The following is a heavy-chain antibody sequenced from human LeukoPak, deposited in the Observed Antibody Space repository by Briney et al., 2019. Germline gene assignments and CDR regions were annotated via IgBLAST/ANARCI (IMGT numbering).Heavy chain of an antibody. CDR2: ISSSSSYI. V-gene: IGHV3-21*01. J-gene: IGHJ4*02. CDR3: ARPYSSSSYYFDY. Sequence: GGSLRLSCAASGFTFSSYSMNWVRQAPGKGLEWVSSISSSSSYIYYADSVKGRFIISRDNAKNSLYLQMNSLRAEDTAVYYCARPYSSSSYYFDYWGQGTLVTVSS. CDR1: GFTFSSYS. D-gene: IGHD6-13*01.